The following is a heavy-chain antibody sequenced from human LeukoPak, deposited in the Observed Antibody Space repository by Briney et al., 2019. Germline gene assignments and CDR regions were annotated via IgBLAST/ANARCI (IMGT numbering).Heavy chain of an antibody. D-gene: IGHD3-22*01. V-gene: IGHV3-30*03. CDR1: GFTFSSYG. CDR2: ISYDGSNK. Sequence: GGSLRLSCAASGFTFSSYGMHWVRQAPGKGLEWVADISYDGSNKHYADSVKGRFTISRDNSKNTLYLQMNSLRAEDTAVYYCARKGSYYDSSGYYYRSHFDYWGQGTLVTVSS. J-gene: IGHJ4*02. CDR3: ARKGSYYDSSGYYYRSHFDY.